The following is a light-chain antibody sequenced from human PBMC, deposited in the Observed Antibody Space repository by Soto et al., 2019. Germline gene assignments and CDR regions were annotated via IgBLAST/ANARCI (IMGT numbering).Light chain of an antibody. CDR3: QQYGRSPPIT. Sequence: EIVLTQSPGTLSLSPGERATLSCRASQSVSSSYLACYQQKPGQAPRLLIYGASSRATGIPDRFSGSGSGTDFTLTISRLEPEDFAVYYCQQYGRSPPITFGQGTRPEIK. V-gene: IGKV3-20*01. CDR2: GAS. J-gene: IGKJ5*01. CDR1: QSVSSSY.